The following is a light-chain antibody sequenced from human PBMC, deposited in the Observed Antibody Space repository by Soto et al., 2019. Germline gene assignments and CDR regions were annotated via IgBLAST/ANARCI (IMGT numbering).Light chain of an antibody. J-gene: IGLJ2*01. Sequence: QSALTQPASVSGSPGQSITISCTGTSGDVGGYNLVSWYQQHPGKAPKLLIYEGTKRPSGISNRFSDSKSGNTASLTISGLQAEDEADYYCCSYAGSDTLVIFGGGTKLTVL. CDR1: SGDVGGYNL. V-gene: IGLV2-23*01. CDR3: CSYAGSDTLVI. CDR2: EGT.